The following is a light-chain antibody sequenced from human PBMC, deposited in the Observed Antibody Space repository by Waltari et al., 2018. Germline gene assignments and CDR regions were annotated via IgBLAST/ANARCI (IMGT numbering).Light chain of an antibody. J-gene: IGLJ3*02. V-gene: IGLV3-1*01. Sequence: SYELTQPPSVSVSPGQTARITCSGDILGNKYASWYQQKPGQSPLLVISPDTKRPSEIPERFSGSKSANAATLTITGTQAVDEADYYCQALGTGAWVFGGGTKLTVL. CDR1: ILGNKY. CDR3: QALGTGAWV. CDR2: PDT.